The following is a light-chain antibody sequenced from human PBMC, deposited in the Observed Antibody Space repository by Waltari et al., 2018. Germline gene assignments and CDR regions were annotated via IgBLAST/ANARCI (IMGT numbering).Light chain of an antibody. CDR3: QQRTNWQSLS. J-gene: IGKJ4*01. V-gene: IGKV3D-11*02. Sequence: EIVLTQSPATLSLSPGERATLSCRASENINIFLAWYQQKPGQAPRLLLSDASNRAAGVPARFSGTGSLTDFTLTISSLEPEDFGVYYCQQRTNWQSLSFGGGTRVEIK. CDR2: DAS. CDR1: ENINIF.